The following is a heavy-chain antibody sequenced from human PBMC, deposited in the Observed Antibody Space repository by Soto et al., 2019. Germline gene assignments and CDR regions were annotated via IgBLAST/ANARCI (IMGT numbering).Heavy chain of an antibody. J-gene: IGHJ1*01. CDR2: ISDSGGSS. D-gene: IGHD3-3*01. V-gene: IGHV3-23*01. Sequence: EVQLLQSGGGLVQPGGSLRLSCAASGFSFGNYVMNWVRQAPGKGLEWVSGISDSGGSSSSADSVKGRFTVPRDNSKNTLYRQMDSLTGDDTAGYYCTKGGDSWSGYAQHWGQGALVTVAS. CDR3: TKGGDSWSGYAQH. CDR1: GFSFGNYV.